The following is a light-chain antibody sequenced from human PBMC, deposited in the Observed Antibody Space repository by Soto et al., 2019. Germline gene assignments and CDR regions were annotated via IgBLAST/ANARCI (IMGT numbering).Light chain of an antibody. CDR1: SSDIGPYDY. V-gene: IGLV2-14*01. CDR3: TTFAPDRIYV. CDR2: EVS. J-gene: IGLJ1*01. Sequence: QSVLTQPASVSGSHGQSITISCSGASSDIGPYDYVSWYQHHPGRAPKLLIYEVSNRPSGVSYRFSGSKSGNTASLTISGLQAEDEGDYYCTTFAPDRIYVFGSGTKLTVL.